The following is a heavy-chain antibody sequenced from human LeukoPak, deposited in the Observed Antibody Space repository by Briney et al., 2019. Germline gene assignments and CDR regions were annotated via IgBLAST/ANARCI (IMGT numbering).Heavy chain of an antibody. CDR1: GFTFSSYA. J-gene: IGHJ4*02. Sequence: PGGSLRLSCAASGFTFSSYAMSWVRQAPGKGLEWVSGISGSGGSTYYADSVKGRFTISRDNSKNTLYLQMNSLRDEDTAVYYCVKESLGSGTYSGRYPDYWGQGTLVTVSS. CDR2: ISGSGGST. D-gene: IGHD3-10*01. V-gene: IGHV3-23*01. CDR3: VKESLGSGTYSGRYPDY.